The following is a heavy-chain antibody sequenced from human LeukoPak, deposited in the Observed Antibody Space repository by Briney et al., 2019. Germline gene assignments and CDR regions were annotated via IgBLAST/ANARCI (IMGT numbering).Heavy chain of an antibody. CDR3: ARRSGGDRYYYYYGMDV. CDR2: IYTSGTT. J-gene: IGHJ6*02. CDR1: GGSISSGSYY. V-gene: IGHV4-61*02. Sequence: PSQTLSLTCTVSGGSISSGSYYWSWIRQPAGKGLEWIGRIYTSGTTNYNPSLKSRVTISVDTSKNQFSLKLSSVTAADTAVYYCARRSGGDRYYYYYGMDVWGQGTTVTVSS. D-gene: IGHD4-17*01.